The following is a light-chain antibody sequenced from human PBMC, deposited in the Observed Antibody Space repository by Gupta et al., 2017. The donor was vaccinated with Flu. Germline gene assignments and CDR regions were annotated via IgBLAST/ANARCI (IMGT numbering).Light chain of an antibody. CDR1: KSGSNSQ. V-gene: IGKV3-20*01. Sequence: GTRSLAPGARATLTCRASKSGSNSQLAWYQQKTGKAPRRRIYGASSRAPGIPDRFSGSGSGTDCTLTISRLETEDFAVYYCQKYGNKPLTFGGGNKVEIK. CDR3: QKYGNKPLT. J-gene: IGKJ4*01. CDR2: GAS.